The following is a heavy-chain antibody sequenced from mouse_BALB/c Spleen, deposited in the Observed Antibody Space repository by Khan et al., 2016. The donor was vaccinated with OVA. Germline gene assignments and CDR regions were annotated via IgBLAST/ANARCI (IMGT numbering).Heavy chain of an antibody. V-gene: IGHV1S41*01. D-gene: IGHD1-1*01. Sequence: DLVKPGASVKLSCKASGYTFTSFWINWIKQRPGQGLEWIGHIAPGSGSAYYNEMFKGKATLTVDTSSSTAYIQLSSLSSEDSAVYFCARSNYYGRSLYAMDYWGQGTSVTGSS. CDR1: GYTFTSFW. J-gene: IGHJ4*01. CDR2: IAPGSGSA. CDR3: ARSNYYGRSLYAMDY.